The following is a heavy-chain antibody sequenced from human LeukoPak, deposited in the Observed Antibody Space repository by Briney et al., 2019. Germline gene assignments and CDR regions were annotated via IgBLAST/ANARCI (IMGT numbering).Heavy chain of an antibody. CDR1: GFTFSRYW. CDR3: ARGDYYGSGTPGY. Sequence: GGSLRLSCAASGFTFSRYWMSWVRQAPGKGLEWVANIKRDGSQKYYVVSVKGRFTISRDNAKNSLYLQINSLRAEDTAVYYCARGDYYGSGTPGYWGQGTLVTVSS. V-gene: IGHV3-7*04. J-gene: IGHJ4*02. CDR2: IKRDGSQK. D-gene: IGHD3-10*01.